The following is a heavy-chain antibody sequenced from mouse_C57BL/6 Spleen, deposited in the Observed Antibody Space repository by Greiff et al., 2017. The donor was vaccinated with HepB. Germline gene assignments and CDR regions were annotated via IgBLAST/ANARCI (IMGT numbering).Heavy chain of an antibody. V-gene: IGHV1-42*01. Sequence: EVKLMESGPELVKPGASVKISCKASGYSFTGYYMNWVKQSPEKSLEWIGEINPSTGGTTYNQKFKAKATLTVDKSSSTAYMQLKSLTSEDSAVYYCARVYYGNSVFDYWGQGTTLTVSS. CDR1: GYSFTGYY. CDR2: INPSTGGT. D-gene: IGHD2-1*01. CDR3: ARVYYGNSVFDY. J-gene: IGHJ2*01.